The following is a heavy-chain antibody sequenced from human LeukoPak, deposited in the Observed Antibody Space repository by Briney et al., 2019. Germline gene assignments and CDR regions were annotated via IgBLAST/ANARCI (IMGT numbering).Heavy chain of an antibody. CDR2: IYYSGST. CDR3: ARHKEDFHDSSGPNFWYFDL. CDR1: GDSIKSDSYY. V-gene: IGHV4-39*01. Sequence: SETLSLTCTVSGDSIKSDSYYWGWIRQPPGKGLEWIGTIYYSGSTYYNPSLKSRVTISVDTSKNQFSVKLSSVTAADTALYYCARHKEDFHDSSGPNFWYFDLWGRGTLVTVS. D-gene: IGHD3-22*01. J-gene: IGHJ2*01.